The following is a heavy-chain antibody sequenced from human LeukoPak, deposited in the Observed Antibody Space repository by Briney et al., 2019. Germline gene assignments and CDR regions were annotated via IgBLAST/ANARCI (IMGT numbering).Heavy chain of an antibody. CDR1: GFTFSSYA. J-gene: IGHJ4*02. V-gene: IGHV3-64*04. CDR2: ISSNGGST. Sequence: GGSLRLSCSASGFTFSSYAMHWVRQAPGKGLEYVSAISSNGGSTYYADSVKGRFTISRDNSKNTLYLQMNSLRAEDTAVYYCARDSYDSSGGVYFDYWGQGTLVTVSS. CDR3: ARDSYDSSGGVYFDY. D-gene: IGHD3-22*01.